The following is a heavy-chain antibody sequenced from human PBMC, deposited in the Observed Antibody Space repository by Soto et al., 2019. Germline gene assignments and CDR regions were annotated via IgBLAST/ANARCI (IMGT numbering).Heavy chain of an antibody. CDR2: IYYSGST. CDR3: ARDHSTTVTPHYYYGMDV. CDR1: GGSISSGGYY. V-gene: IGHV4-31*03. Sequence: SETLSLTCTVSGGSISSGGYYWSWIRQHPGKGLEWIGYIYYSGSTYYNPSLKSRVTISVDTSKNQFSLKLSSVTAADTAVYYCARDHSTTVTPHYYYGMDVWGQGTTVTVSS. J-gene: IGHJ6*02. D-gene: IGHD4-17*01.